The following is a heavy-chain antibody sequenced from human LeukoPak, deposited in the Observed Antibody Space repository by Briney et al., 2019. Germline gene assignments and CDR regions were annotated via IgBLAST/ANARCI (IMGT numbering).Heavy chain of an antibody. CDR2: IYYSGST. Sequence: SETLSLTCTVSGGSISSSSYYWGWIRQPPGKGLEWIGSIYYSGSTYYNPSLKSRVTISVDTSKNQFSLKLSSVTAADTAVYYCAGPPYIAVAGPSSFDYWGQGTLVTVSS. D-gene: IGHD6-19*01. J-gene: IGHJ4*02. CDR3: AGPPYIAVAGPSSFDY. CDR1: GGSISSSSYY. V-gene: IGHV4-39*01.